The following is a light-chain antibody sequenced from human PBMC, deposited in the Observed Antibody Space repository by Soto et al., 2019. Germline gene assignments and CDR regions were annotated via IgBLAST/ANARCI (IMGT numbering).Light chain of an antibody. Sequence: EIVLTQSPATLSLSPGDRATLSCRANQTIYSFLAWYQQKPGQAPRLLIYSASDRATGIPARCSGSGPGTDFTLTISGLDPEDFAGYYCQHRGSWPPYPFGQGTKLEIK. CDR3: QHRGSWPPYP. J-gene: IGKJ2*01. CDR2: SAS. CDR1: QTIYSF. V-gene: IGKV3-11*01.